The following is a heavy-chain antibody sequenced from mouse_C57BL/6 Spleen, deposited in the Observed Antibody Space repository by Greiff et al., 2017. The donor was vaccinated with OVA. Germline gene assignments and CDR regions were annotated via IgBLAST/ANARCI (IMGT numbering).Heavy chain of an antibody. CDR3: ARSSITTVGYFDY. CDR1: GYTFTSYW. V-gene: IGHV1-64*01. J-gene: IGHJ2*01. CDR2: IHPNSGST. Sequence: QVQLKQPGAELVKPGASVKLSCKASGYTFTSYWMHWVKQRPGQGLEWIGMIHPNSGSTNYNEKFKSKATLTVDKSSSTAYMQLSSLTSEDSAVYYCARSSITTVGYFDYWGQGTTLTVSS. D-gene: IGHD1-1*01.